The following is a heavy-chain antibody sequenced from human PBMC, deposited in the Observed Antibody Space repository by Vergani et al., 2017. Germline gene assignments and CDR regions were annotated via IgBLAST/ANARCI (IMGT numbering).Heavy chain of an antibody. CDR1: GYSFTSYW. V-gene: IGHV5-10-1*03. CDR2: IDPSDSYT. Sequence: EVQLVESGGGLVQPGGSLRLSCKGSGYSFTSYWISWVRQMPGKGLEWMGRIDPSDSYTNYSPSFQGHVTISADKSISTAYLQWSSLKASDTAMYYCASLPYYGDYGRDYYYGMDVWGQGTTVTVSS. CDR3: ASLPYYGDYGRDYYYGMDV. D-gene: IGHD4-17*01. J-gene: IGHJ6*02.